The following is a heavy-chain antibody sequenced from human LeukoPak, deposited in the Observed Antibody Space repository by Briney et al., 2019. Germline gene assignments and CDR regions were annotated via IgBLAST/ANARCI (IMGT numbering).Heavy chain of an antibody. J-gene: IGHJ4*02. CDR2: VDPEDGET. Sequence: ASVKISYKVSGYTFTDYYMHWVQQAPGKGLEWMGLVDPEDGETIYAEKFQGRVTITADTSTDTAYMELSSLRSEDTAVYYCATMADSTRGFGWGQGTLVTVSS. D-gene: IGHD3-22*01. CDR1: GYTFTDYY. V-gene: IGHV1-69-2*01. CDR3: ATMADSTRGFG.